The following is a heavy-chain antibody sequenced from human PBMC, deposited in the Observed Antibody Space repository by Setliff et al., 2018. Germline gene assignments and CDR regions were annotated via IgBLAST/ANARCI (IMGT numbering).Heavy chain of an antibody. CDR3: ARGPFLEWLLYYDY. V-gene: IGHV1-3*04. J-gene: IGHJ4*02. Sequence: GASVKVSCKASGYTFTSNAMHWVRQAPGQRLEWMGWINTGNGYTKYSQKFQGRVTMTRDTSISTAYMELSRLRSDDTAVYYCARGPFLEWLLYYDYWGQGTLVTVSS. CDR1: GYTFTSNA. D-gene: IGHD3-3*01. CDR2: INTGNGYT.